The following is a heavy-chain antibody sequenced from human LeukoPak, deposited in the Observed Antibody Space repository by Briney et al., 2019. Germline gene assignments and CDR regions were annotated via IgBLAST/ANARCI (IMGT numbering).Heavy chain of an antibody. V-gene: IGHV4-59*01. J-gene: IGHJ4*02. CDR1: GGSISGYY. CDR2: IYYSGST. CDR3: AREKYGGSNDY. D-gene: IGHD1-26*01. Sequence: PPETLTLTCAVSGGSISGYYWSWIRQPPGKGLEWIGYIYYSGSTKYNPSLKSRVTISVDTSKNQFSLRLSSVTAADTAMYYCAREKYGGSNDYWGQGTLVTLSS.